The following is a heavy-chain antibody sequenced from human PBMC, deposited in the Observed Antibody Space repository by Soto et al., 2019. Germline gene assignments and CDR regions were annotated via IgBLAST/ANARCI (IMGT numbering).Heavy chain of an antibody. D-gene: IGHD1-26*01. CDR2: INSDGSSR. Sequence: GGSLRLSCVASGFTPSSYWMHWVRQAPGKGLVWVSRINSDGSSRTYADSVRGRLTISRDNAKNTLYLQMNSLRAEDTAVYYCARGDATLSAYYYSMDVWGKGTTVTVSS. V-gene: IGHV3-74*01. J-gene: IGHJ6*03. CDR1: GFTPSSYW. CDR3: ARGDATLSAYYYSMDV.